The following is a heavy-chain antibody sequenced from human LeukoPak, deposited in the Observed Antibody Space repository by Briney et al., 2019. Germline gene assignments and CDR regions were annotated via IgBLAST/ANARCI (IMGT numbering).Heavy chain of an antibody. CDR3: ATRHRSHFGVATAGENWFDP. Sequence: SVKVSCKASGGTFSSYAISWVRQAPGQGLEWMGGIIPIFGTANYAQKFQGRVTITADESTSTAYMELSSLRSEDTAVYYCATRHRSHFGVATAGENWFDPWGQGTLVTVSS. J-gene: IGHJ5*02. CDR1: GGTFSSYA. D-gene: IGHD3-3*01. V-gene: IGHV1-69*01. CDR2: IIPIFGTA.